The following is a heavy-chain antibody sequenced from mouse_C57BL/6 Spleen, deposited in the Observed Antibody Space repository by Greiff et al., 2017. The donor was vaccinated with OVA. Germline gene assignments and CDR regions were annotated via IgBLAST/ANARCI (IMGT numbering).Heavy chain of an antibody. V-gene: IGHV1-18*01. J-gene: IGHJ4*01. CDR1: GSPFPDSP. CDR2: ITPNNGGT. Sequence: VQLKESGPELVKPGASVKIPCKASGSPFPDSPLDWVTQSHGKSLEWIGDITPNNGGTIYNQKFKGKATLTVDKSSSTAYMELRSLTSEDTAVYYCARSTMVTTGASYAMDYWGQGTSVTVSS. CDR3: ARSTMVTTGASYAMDY. D-gene: IGHD2-2*01.